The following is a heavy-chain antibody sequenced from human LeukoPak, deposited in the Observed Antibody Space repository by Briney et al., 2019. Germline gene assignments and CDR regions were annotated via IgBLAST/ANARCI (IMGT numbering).Heavy chain of an antibody. CDR2: ISSSSSYI. V-gene: IGHV3-21*01. Sequence: GGSLRLSCAASGFTFNTYNMNWVRQAPGKGLEWVSSISSSSSYIYYADSVKGRFTISRDNAKNSLYLQMNTLRAEDTAVYCCARADGWLVRGWFDPWGQGTLVTVSS. CDR1: GFTFNTYN. D-gene: IGHD6-19*01. J-gene: IGHJ5*02. CDR3: ARADGWLVRGWFDP.